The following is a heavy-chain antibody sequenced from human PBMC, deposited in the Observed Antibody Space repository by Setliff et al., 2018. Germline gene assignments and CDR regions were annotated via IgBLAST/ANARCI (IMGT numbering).Heavy chain of an antibody. CDR3: LRIRLVPHGHS. V-gene: IGHV4-4*08. J-gene: IGHJ4*02. CDR2: IHTGST. D-gene: IGHD2-15*01. Sequence: SSETLSLTCTVSGGSISSDIWSWIRQPPGKGLEWIGQIHTGSTNYNPSLRSRVTISVDMSKNQFSLKLNSVTAADTAVYYCLRIRLVPHGHSWGQGTLVTVSS. CDR1: GGSISSDI.